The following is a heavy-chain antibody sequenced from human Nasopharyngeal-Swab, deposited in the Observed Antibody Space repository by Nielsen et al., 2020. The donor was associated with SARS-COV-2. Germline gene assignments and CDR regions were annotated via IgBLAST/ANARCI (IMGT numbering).Heavy chain of an antibody. D-gene: IGHD2-15*01. J-gene: IGHJ4*02. CDR2: IYYSGST. Sequence: SETLSLTCTVSGGSISSSSYYWGWIRQPPGKGLEWIGSIYYSGSTYYNPSLKSRVTISVDTSKNQFSLKLSSVTAADTAVYYCARDLDCSGGSCYSGWLWGQGTLVTVSS. CDR1: GGSISSSSYY. V-gene: IGHV4-39*07. CDR3: ARDLDCSGGSCYSGWL.